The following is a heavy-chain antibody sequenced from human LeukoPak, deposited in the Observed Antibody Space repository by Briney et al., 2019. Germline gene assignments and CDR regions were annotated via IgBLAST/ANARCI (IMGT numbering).Heavy chain of an antibody. CDR1: GGSIGTYY. CDR3: ARGSTRDKFDP. Sequence: KPSETLSLTCTISGGSIGTYYWSWVRQPPGKGLEWIGSIYYSGSTYYNPSLKSRVTISVDTSKNQFSLKLSSVTAADTAVYYCARGSTRDKFDPWGQGTLVTVSS. V-gene: IGHV4-59*01. J-gene: IGHJ5*02. D-gene: IGHD2-15*01. CDR2: IYYSGST.